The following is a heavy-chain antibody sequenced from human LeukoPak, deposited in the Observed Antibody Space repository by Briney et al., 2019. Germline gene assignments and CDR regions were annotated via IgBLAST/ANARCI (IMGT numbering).Heavy chain of an antibody. CDR1: GGSISSYY. D-gene: IGHD1-14*01. CDR3: ARDRKYYYHMDV. CDR2: IYYSGST. Sequence: SETLSLTCTVSGGSISSYYWNWVRQPPGQGLEWIGYIYYSGSTNNNPSLKSRVTISVDTSKNQFSLNLTSVTAADTAVYYCARDRKYYYHMDVWGKGTTVTVSS. V-gene: IGHV4-59*01. J-gene: IGHJ6*03.